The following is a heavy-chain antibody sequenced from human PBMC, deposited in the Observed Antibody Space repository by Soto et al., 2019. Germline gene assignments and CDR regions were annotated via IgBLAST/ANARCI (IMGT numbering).Heavy chain of an antibody. Sequence: SETLSLTCAVYGGSFSGYYWSWIRQPPGKGLEWIGEINHSGSTNYNPSLKSRVTISVDTSKNQFSLKLSSVTAADTAVYYCARHFSVDYFDYWGQGALVTVS. CDR3: ARHFSVDYFDY. J-gene: IGHJ4*02. V-gene: IGHV4-34*01. CDR1: GGSFSGYY. CDR2: INHSGST.